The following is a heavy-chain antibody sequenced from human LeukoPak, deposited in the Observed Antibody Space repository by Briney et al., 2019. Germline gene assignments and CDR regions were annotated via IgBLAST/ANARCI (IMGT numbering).Heavy chain of an antibody. CDR1: GGSFSGYY. D-gene: IGHD2-15*01. CDR2: INHSGST. J-gene: IGHJ4*02. Sequence: PSETLSLTCAVYGGSFSGYYWSWIRQPPGKGLEWIGEINHSGSTNYNPSLKSRVTISVDTSKNQFSLKLSSVTAADTAVYYCAREVLSEYCSGGSCQTETFDYWGQGTLVTVSS. V-gene: IGHV4-34*01. CDR3: AREVLSEYCSGGSCQTETFDY.